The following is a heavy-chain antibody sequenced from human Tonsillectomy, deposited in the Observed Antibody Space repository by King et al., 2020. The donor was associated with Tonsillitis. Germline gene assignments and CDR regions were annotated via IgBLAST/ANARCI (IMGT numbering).Heavy chain of an antibody. D-gene: IGHD3-9*01. Sequence: VQLVQSGAEVKKPGASVKVSCKASGYTFTSYVISWVRQAPGQGLEWMGWISAYNGNTNKDQKLQGRVTMTTETSTSTAYMELRSLRSDDTAVYYCAREKPPPKIDYDILTGANHWFDPWGQGTLVTVSS. CDR3: AREKPPPKIDYDILTGANHWFDP. J-gene: IGHJ5*02. V-gene: IGHV1-18*01. CDR1: GYTFTSYV. CDR2: ISAYNGNT.